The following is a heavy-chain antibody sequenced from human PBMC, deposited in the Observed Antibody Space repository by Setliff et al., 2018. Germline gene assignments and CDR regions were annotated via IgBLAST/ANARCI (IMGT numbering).Heavy chain of an antibody. V-gene: IGHV1-46*01. Sequence: ASVKVSCKASGYTLSKYYMHWVRQAPGQGLEWMGIINPSGGLTKYAQKFQGRVTMTSDTSTNTVYLEVSSLRSGDTAVYYCARDRKEVVISPSQAAFDIWGQGTMVTVSS. J-gene: IGHJ3*02. CDR1: GYTLSKYY. CDR3: ARDRKEVVISPSQAAFDI. D-gene: IGHD3-22*01. CDR2: INPSGGLT.